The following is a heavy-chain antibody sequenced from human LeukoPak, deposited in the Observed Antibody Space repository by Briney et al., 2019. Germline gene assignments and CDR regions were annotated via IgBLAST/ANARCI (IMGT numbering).Heavy chain of an antibody. CDR3: ARDQSPAGVAGTRDRFDP. CDR2: INPNSGGT. D-gene: IGHD6-19*01. Sequence: ASVKVSCKASGYTFTGYYMHWVRQAPGQGLEWMGWINPNSGGTNYAQKFQGRVTMTRDTSISTAYMELSRLRSDDTAVYYCARDQSPAGVAGTRDRFDPWGQGTLVTVSS. V-gene: IGHV1-2*02. J-gene: IGHJ5*02. CDR1: GYTFTGYY.